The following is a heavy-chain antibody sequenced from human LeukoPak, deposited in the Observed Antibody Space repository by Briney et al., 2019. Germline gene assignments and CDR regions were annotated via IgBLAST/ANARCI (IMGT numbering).Heavy chain of an antibody. D-gene: IGHD1-7*01. J-gene: IGHJ3*02. CDR1: GFTFSSYS. CDR3: ARVIHGRITGTKGAFDI. V-gene: IGHV3-21*01. Sequence: GGSLRLSCAASGFTFSSYSMNWVRQAPGKGLERVSSISSSSSYIYYADSVKGRFTISRDNAKNSLYLQMNSLRAEDTAVYYCARVIHGRITGTKGAFDIWGQGTMVTVSS. CDR2: ISSSSSYI.